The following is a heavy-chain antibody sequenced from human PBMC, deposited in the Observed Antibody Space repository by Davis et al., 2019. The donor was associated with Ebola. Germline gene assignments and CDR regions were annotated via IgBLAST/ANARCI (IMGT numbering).Heavy chain of an antibody. Sequence: ASVKVSCKASGYTFTNYGFSWVRQAPGQGLEWMGRIIPILGIANYAQKLQGRVTMTTDTSTSTAYMELRSLRSDDTAVYYCARSRAYSSSWYLWFDPWGQGTLVTVSS. J-gene: IGHJ5*02. CDR2: IIPILGIA. CDR3: ARSRAYSSSWYLWFDP. V-gene: IGHV1-18*04. CDR1: GYTFTNYG. D-gene: IGHD6-13*01.